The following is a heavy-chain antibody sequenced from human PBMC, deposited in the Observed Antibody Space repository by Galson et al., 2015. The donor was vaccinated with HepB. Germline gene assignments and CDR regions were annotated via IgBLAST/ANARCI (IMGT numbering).Heavy chain of an antibody. CDR1: GGSIRTDGYS. D-gene: IGHD3-10*01. Sequence: TLSLTCAVSGGSIRTDGYSWSWIRQPPGKGLEWIGYIYYTGTTYYNPSLKSRLTISVDTSKNQFSLNLSSVTAADTAVYWCARDRMLRGVITEIDIWGQGTMVTVSS. J-gene: IGHJ3*02. V-gene: IGHV4-30-4*07. CDR2: IYYTGTT. CDR3: ARDRMLRGVITEIDI.